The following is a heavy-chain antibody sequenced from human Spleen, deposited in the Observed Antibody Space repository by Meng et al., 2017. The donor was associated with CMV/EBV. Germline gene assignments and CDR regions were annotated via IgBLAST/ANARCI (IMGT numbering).Heavy chain of an antibody. CDR1: GANLNNYG. D-gene: IGHD6-25*01. V-gene: IGHV1-69*05. CDR3: AREGLEMLQRRVY. Sequence: KTSGANLNNYGVNWVRQVPGQGLEWMGGRIPIFDAPVYAKKFLGRCTISTDESTGTAYMELSSLRSEDTAMYFCAREGLEMLQRRVYWGQGTLVTVSS. CDR2: RIPIFDAP. J-gene: IGHJ4*02.